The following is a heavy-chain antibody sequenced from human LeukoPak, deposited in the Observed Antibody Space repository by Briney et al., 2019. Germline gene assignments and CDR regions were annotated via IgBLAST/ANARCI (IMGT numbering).Heavy chain of an antibody. J-gene: IGHJ5*02. CDR3: ARLPWFDP. CDR1: GGSFSGYY. CDR2: INHSGST. Sequence: SETLSLTCAVYGGSFSGYYWSWIRQPPGKGLEWIGEINHSGSTNYNPPLKSRVTISVDTSKNQFSLKLSSVTAADTAVYFCARLPWFDPWGQGTLVTVSS. V-gene: IGHV4-34*01.